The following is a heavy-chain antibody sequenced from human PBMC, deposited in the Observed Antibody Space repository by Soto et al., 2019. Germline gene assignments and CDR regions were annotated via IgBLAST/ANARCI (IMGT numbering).Heavy chain of an antibody. CDR3: ASDSLGYCISTSCHHYYYYYGMDV. D-gene: IGHD2-2*01. CDR1: GGTFSSYA. CDR2: IIPIFGTA. V-gene: IGHV1-69*13. Sequence: SVKVSCKASGGTFSSYAISWVRQAPGQGLEWMGGIIPIFGTANYAQKFQGRVTITADESTSTAYMELSSLRSEDTAVYYCASDSLGYCISTSCHHYYYYYGMDVWGQGTTVTVSS. J-gene: IGHJ6*02.